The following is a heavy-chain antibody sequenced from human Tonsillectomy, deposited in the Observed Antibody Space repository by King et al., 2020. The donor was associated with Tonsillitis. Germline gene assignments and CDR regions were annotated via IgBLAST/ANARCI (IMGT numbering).Heavy chain of an antibody. Sequence: QLQESGPGLVKPSETLSLTCTVSGGSISSYYWSWIRQPPGKGLEWIGFIYYTGSTNYNPSLKSRLTISVDASKTQFSLNLRSVTAADTAVYYCARYGFWNGYYLDAFDIWGQGTMVTVSS. CDR3: ARYGFWNGYYLDAFDI. D-gene: IGHD3-3*01. CDR2: IYYTGST. V-gene: IGHV4-59*01. CDR1: GGSISSYY. J-gene: IGHJ3*02.